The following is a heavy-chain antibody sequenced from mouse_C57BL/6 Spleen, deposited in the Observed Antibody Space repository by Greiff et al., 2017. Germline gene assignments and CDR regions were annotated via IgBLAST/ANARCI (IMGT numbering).Heavy chain of an antibody. CDR3: ARARESYDMDY. J-gene: IGHJ4*01. CDR2: IYPGGGFT. Sequence: QVQLQQSGAELVRPGTSVKMSCKASGYTFTNYWIGWAKQRPGHGLEWIGDIYPGGGFTNYNEKFKGKATLTVDTSSSTAYMQFSSLTSEDSDIACWARARESYDMDYWGQGTSVTVSS. V-gene: IGHV1-63*01. CDR1: GYTFTNYW.